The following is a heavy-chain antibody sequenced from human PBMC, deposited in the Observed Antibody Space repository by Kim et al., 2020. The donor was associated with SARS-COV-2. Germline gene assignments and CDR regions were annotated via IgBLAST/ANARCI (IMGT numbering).Heavy chain of an antibody. CDR1: GGSVSSGSYY. Sequence: SETLSLTCTVSGGSVSSGSYYWSWIRQPPGKGLEWIGYIYYSGSTNYNSSLKSRVTISVDTSKNQFSLKLSSVTAADTAVYYCARLGSSSWYSHYYYGMDVWGQGTTVTVSS. D-gene: IGHD6-13*01. CDR2: IYYSGST. CDR3: ARLGSSSWYSHYYYGMDV. J-gene: IGHJ6*02. V-gene: IGHV4-61*01.